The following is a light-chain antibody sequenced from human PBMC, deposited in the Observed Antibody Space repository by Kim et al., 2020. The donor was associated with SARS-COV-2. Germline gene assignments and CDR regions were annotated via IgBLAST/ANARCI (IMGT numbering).Light chain of an antibody. Sequence: SYELTQPPSVSVTPGQTARITCSGHTLSDTSVSWYQQKKSAQVPVLVIYYDTKRPSGIPQSFSGSSSGTVSTLTINGAQAEDEADYYCYSSDDDDNRVFG. J-gene: IGLJ2*01. CDR2: YDT. V-gene: IGLV3-10*01. CDR3: YSSDDDDNRV. CDR1: TLSDTS.